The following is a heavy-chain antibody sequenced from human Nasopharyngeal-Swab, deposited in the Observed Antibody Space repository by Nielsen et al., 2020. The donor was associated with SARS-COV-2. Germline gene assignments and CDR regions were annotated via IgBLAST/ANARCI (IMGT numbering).Heavy chain of an antibody. D-gene: IGHD3-9*01. CDR1: GYTFTGYY. Sequence: ASVKVSCKASGYTFTGYYVHWVRQAPGQGLEWMGRINPNSGGTNYAQKFQGRVTMTRDTSISTAYMELSRLRSDDTAVYYCARTEAYDNYEDYWGQGTLVTVSS. CDR3: ARTEAYDNYEDY. V-gene: IGHV1-2*06. CDR2: INPNSGGT. J-gene: IGHJ4*02.